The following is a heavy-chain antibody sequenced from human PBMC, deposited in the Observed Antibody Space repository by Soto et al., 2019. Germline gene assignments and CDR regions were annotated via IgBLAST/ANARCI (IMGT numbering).Heavy chain of an antibody. CDR1: GFPFDDYA. CDR2: ISWNSGSI. J-gene: IGHJ6*03. Sequence: PGGSLRLSCAASGFPFDDYAMHWVRQAPGKSLEWVSGISWNSGSIGYADSVKGRFTISRDNAKNSLYLQMNSLRAEDTALYYCAKDIGEANDFPTMDVWGKGTTVTVSS. CDR3: AKDIGEANDFPTMDV. D-gene: IGHD3-3*01. V-gene: IGHV3-9*01.